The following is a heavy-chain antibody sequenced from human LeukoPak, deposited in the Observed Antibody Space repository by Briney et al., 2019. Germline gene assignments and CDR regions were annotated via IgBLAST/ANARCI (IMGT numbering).Heavy chain of an antibody. CDR1: GDSISAYY. CDR2: SYYSGST. Sequence: SETLSLTCTVSGDSISAYYWSWIRQPPGKGLEWIGYSYYSGSTNYNPSLKRRLILSVATSTNQFTIQLSSVTLADPAADYCARGTYLNAFAIWGQGTMVTVSS. J-gene: IGHJ3*02. V-gene: IGHV4-59*13. CDR3: ARGTYLNAFAI.